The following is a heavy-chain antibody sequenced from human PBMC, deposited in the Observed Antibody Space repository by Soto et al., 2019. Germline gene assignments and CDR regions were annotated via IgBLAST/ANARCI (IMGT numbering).Heavy chain of an antibody. D-gene: IGHD3-3*01. CDR1: GFSLSTSGVG. V-gene: IGHV2-5*02. CDR3: AHNTYYDFWSGFGSNCYYYYMDV. Sequence: SGPTLGYPTQTLRLTCTFSGFSLSTSGVGVGWIRQPPGKALEWLALIYWDDDKRYSPSLKSRLTITKDTSKNQVVLTMTNMDPVDTATYYCAHNTYYDFWSGFGSNCYYYYMDVWGKGTTVTVSS. J-gene: IGHJ6*03. CDR2: IYWDDDK.